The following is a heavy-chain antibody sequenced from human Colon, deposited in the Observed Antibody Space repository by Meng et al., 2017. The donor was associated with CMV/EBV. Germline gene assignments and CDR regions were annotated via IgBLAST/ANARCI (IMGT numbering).Heavy chain of an antibody. J-gene: IGHJ3*01. V-gene: IGHV1-2*02. Sequence: ASVKVSCKASGGTFSSYAISWVRQAPGQGLEWLGWINPNSGGTTSEPNFHGRVTLTRDTSISTVYMEVTGLTSDDTAMYYCARVDSDSSGYYGPDFWGQGTMVTVSS. CDR2: INPNSGGT. CDR3: ARVDSDSSGYYGPDF. CDR1: GGTFSSYA. D-gene: IGHD3-22*01.